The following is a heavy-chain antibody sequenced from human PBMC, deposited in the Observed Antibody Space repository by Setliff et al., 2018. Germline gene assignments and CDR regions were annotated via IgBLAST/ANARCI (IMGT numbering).Heavy chain of an antibody. J-gene: IGHJ4*02. CDR1: GFTFSKYW. CDR3: FGAGTCSY. CDR2: INGDGTIT. Sequence: PGGSLRLSCGASGFTFSKYWMYWVRQVPGKGLVWVSRINGDGTITNYADSVKGRFTISRDNAKNSLSLQMNNLRTEDTAVYYCFGAGTCSYWGQGTLVTVSS. V-gene: IGHV3-74*01. D-gene: IGHD3-10*01.